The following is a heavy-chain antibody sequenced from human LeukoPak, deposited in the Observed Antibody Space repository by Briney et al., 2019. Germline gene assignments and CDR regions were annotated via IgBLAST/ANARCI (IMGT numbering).Heavy chain of an antibody. Sequence: SXXASGFTFSRYXMHWXRQAPGXXXXXXXRINTDGRTITYADSVKGRFTISRDNAKNTLYLQMNSLRAEDTAVYYCVRSAFLTTEFYFDYWGHGTLVTVSS. CDR1: GFTFSRYX. CDR3: VRSAFLTTEFYFDY. J-gene: IGHJ4*01. V-gene: IGHV3-74*01. CDR2: INTDGRTI. D-gene: IGHD4-11*01.